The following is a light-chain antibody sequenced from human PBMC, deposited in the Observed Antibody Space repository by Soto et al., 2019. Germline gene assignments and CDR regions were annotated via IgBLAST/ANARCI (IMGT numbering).Light chain of an antibody. Sequence: DIQMTQSPSSLSASVGDRVTITCRASQGISNLLGWFQHKPGKAPKRLIYAASSLQCGVPSRFSGSGSGTAFTLTITGLKPEDFADYYCLQHNTYPYTFGQGTKLEIK. V-gene: IGKV1-17*01. CDR1: QGISNL. CDR2: AAS. CDR3: LQHNTYPYT. J-gene: IGKJ2*01.